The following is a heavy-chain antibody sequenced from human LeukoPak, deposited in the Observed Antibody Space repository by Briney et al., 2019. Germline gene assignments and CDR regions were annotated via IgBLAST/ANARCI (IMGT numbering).Heavy chain of an antibody. J-gene: IGHJ4*02. CDR2: IYYSGST. CDR3: ARDLSFDWFPYYFDY. V-gene: IGHV4-39*07. CDR1: GGSISSSSYY. Sequence: SQTLSLTCTVSGGSISSSSYYWGWIRQPPGKGLEWIGSIYYSGSTYYNPSLKSRVTISVDTSKNQFSLKVSSVTAADTAIYYCARDLSFDWFPYYFDYWGQGILVTVSS. D-gene: IGHD3-9*01.